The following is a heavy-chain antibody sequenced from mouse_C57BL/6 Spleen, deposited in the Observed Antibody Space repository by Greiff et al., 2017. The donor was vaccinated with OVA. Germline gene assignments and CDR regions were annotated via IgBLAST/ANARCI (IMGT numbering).Heavy chain of an antibody. V-gene: IGHV1-55*01. CDR1: GYTFTSYW. CDR3: AREGITTGY. Sequence: VKLQQPGAELVKPGASVKLSCKASGYTFTSYWITWVKQRPGQGLEWIGDIYPGSGSTNYNEKFKSKATLTVDTSSSTAYMQLSSLTSEDSAVYYCAREGITTGYWGQGTTLTVST. CDR2: IYPGSGST. J-gene: IGHJ2*01. D-gene: IGHD1-1*01.